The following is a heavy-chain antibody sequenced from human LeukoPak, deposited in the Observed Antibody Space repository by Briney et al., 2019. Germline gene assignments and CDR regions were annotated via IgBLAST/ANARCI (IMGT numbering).Heavy chain of an antibody. CDR1: GFTSSSFW. CDR2: IKQDGSEK. Sequence: GGSLRLSCAASGFTSSSFWMSWVRQAPGKGLEWVANIKQDGSEKNYVDSVKGRFTISRDNAKNSLYLQMNSLRAEDTAVYYCARGTAMVRVWYYYGMDVWGQGTTVTVSS. J-gene: IGHJ6*02. CDR3: ARGTAMVRVWYYYGMDV. V-gene: IGHV3-7*05. D-gene: IGHD5-18*01.